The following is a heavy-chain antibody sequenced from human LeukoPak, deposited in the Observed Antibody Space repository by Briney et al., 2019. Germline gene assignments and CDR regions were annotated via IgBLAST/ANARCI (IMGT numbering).Heavy chain of an antibody. CDR1: GYSFTGYY. CDR2: INPKSGGT. V-gene: IGHV1-2*02. D-gene: IGHD3-10*01. J-gene: IGHJ4*02. Sequence: ASVKVSCKASGYSFTGYYIQWVRQAPGQGLEWTGWINPKSGGTHYAQEFQGRVTMTSDTSISTVYMELTTLRSDDTAVFYCARDMIQGVMGYWGQGTLVTVSS. CDR3: ARDMIQGVMGY.